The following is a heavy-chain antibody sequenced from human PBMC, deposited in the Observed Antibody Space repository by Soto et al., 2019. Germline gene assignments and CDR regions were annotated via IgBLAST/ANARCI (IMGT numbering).Heavy chain of an antibody. D-gene: IGHD3-16*01. Sequence: VQLVESGGGLIQPGGSLRLSCAASGFTVSNNHMTWVRQAAGKGLELVSFVHGGGSTSYADAVKGRFTISRDNSKNTXXXQMDSLRAEDTAIYYCAGRLTTAASLDYWGRGTLVTVSS. V-gene: IGHV3-53*01. CDR1: GFTVSNNH. J-gene: IGHJ4*02. CDR2: VHGGGST. CDR3: AGRLTTAASLDY.